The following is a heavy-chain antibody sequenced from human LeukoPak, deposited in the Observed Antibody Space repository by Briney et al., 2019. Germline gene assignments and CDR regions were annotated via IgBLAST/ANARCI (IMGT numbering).Heavy chain of an antibody. CDR2: ISGSGGST. CDR3: AKHTVTTIYYYYMDV. D-gene: IGHD4-17*01. CDR1: GFTFSNYA. V-gene: IGHV3-23*01. J-gene: IGHJ6*03. Sequence: GGSLRLSCAASGFTFSNYAMSWVRQAPGKGLEWVSAISGSGGSTYYADSVKGRFTIPRDNSKNTLYLQMNSLRAEDTAVYYCAKHTVTTIYYYYMDVWGKGTTVTVSS.